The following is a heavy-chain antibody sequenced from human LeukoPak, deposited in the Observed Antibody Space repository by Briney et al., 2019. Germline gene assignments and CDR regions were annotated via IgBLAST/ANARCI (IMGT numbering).Heavy chain of an antibody. CDR3: ARDPTYYYDSSGYPNDAFDI. CDR2: IYSGGST. D-gene: IGHD3-22*01. J-gene: IGHJ3*02. Sequence: GGSLRLSCAASGFTVSSNYMSWVRQAPGKGLEWVSVIYSGGSTYYADSVKGRFTISKDNFKNTLYHQMNSLRAEDTAVYYCARDPTYYYDSSGYPNDAFDIWGQGTMVTVSS. V-gene: IGHV3-66*02. CDR1: GFTVSSNY.